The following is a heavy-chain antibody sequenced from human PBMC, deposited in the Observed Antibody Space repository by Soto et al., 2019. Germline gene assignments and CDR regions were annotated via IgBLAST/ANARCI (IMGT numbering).Heavy chain of an antibody. D-gene: IGHD3-3*01. Sequence: EVLLVESGGGLVQPGGSLRLSCTASGFTFSSYSMNWVRQAPGKGLEWVSYISSHSRNTHYADSVKGRFTISRDNARNLLYRQMNSPRDEDTAVSFCATYYDEVYYYGMDVWGQGTTAIVSS. CDR3: ATYYDEVYYYGMDV. CDR2: ISSHSRNT. CDR1: GFTFSSYS. V-gene: IGHV3-48*02. J-gene: IGHJ6*02.